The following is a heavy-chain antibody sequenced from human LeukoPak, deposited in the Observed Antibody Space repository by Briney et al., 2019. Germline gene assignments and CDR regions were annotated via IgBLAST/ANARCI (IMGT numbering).Heavy chain of an antibody. V-gene: IGHV1-2*02. D-gene: IGHD4-23*01. Sequence: ASVKVSCKASGYTFTGYYMHWVRQAPGQGLEWMGWINPNSGGTNYAQKFQGRVTMTRDTSISTAYMELSRLRSDDTAVYYCASGGPGGAFYYYYYMDVWGKGTTVTVSS. CDR3: ASGGPGGAFYYYYYMDV. J-gene: IGHJ6*03. CDR1: GYTFTGYY. CDR2: INPNSGGT.